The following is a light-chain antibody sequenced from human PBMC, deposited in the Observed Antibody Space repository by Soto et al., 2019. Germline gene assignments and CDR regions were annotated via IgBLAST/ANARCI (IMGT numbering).Light chain of an antibody. CDR3: QQYNSYPWT. V-gene: IGKV1-5*01. J-gene: IGKJ1*01. CDR2: DAY. CDR1: QSISSW. Sequence: DIQMTQSPSTLSASVGDRVTITCRASQSISSWLAWYHQKPGKAPKLLIYDAYSLESGVQSRFSGSGSGTEFTLTITSLQPDDFATYYCQQYNSYPWTFGQGTKVDI.